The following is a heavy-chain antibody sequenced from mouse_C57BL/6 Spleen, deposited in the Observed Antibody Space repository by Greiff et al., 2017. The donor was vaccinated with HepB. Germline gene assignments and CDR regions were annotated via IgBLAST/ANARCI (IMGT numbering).Heavy chain of an antibody. V-gene: IGHV1-53*01. CDR2: INPRNGGT. D-gene: IGHD2-1*01. J-gene: IGHJ2*01. Sequence: QVQLQQSGTELVKPGASVKLSCKASGYTFTSYWMHWVKQRPGQGLEWIGNINPRNGGTNYNEKFKSKATLTVDKSSSTAYMQLSSLTSEDSAVYYCARSLYYGNYYFGYWGQGTTLTVSS. CDR1: GYTFTSYW. CDR3: ARSLYYGNYYFGY.